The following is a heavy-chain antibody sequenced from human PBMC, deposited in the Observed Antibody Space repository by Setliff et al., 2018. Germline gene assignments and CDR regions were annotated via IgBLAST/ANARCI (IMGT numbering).Heavy chain of an antibody. CDR2: IKQDGSEK. D-gene: IGHD5-12*01. J-gene: IGHJ3*02. CDR1: GFTFSSYW. Sequence: LRLSCAASGFTFSSYWMSWVRQAPGKGLEWVANIKQDGSEKYYVDSVKGRFTISRDNAKNSLYLQMNSLRAEDTAVYYCARDWPWMATIFDAFDIWGQGTMVTVSS. V-gene: IGHV3-7*01. CDR3: ARDWPWMATIFDAFDI.